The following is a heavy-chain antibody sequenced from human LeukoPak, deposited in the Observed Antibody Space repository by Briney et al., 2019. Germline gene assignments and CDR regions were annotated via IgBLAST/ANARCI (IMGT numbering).Heavy chain of an antibody. CDR1: GGSISSYY. CDR3: ARAGDYYVSGSYLGY. Sequence: SETLSLTCTVSGGSISSYYWTWIRQPPGKGLEWIGYIYHRGSANYNPSLKGRVTISVDTSKNQFSLTLSSVTAADTAVYYCARAGDYYVSGSYLGYWGQGTLVTVSS. V-gene: IGHV4-59*01. CDR2: IYHRGSA. D-gene: IGHD3-10*01. J-gene: IGHJ4*02.